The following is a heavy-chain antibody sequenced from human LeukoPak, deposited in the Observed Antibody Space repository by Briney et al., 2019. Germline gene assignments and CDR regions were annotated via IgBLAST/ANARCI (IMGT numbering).Heavy chain of an antibody. CDR3: AATGGVEY. CDR1: GYSISSIHC. J-gene: IGHJ4*02. Sequence: SETLSLTCTVSGYSISSIHCCGWIRQPTGKGLEWIGSIGQIGSPYYHPSRKRRGIVSLDTSKTQFSLRLSSVTAAETAVYYCAATGGVEYRGQGTLVTVSS. D-gene: IGHD7-27*01. CDR2: IGQIGSP. V-gene: IGHV4-38-2*02.